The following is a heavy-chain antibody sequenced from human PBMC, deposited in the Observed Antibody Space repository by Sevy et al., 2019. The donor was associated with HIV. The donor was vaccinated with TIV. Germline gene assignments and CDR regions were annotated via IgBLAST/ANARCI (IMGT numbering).Heavy chain of an antibody. CDR2: IYYSGST. J-gene: IGHJ4*02. Sequence: SESLSLTCTVSGGSISSYYWSWIRQPPGKGLEWVGYIYYSGSTNYNPSLKSRVTISVDTSKNQFSLKLSSVTAVDTAVYYCARHSRGYSYQWGQGTLVTVSS. CDR3: ARHSRGYSYQ. CDR1: GGSISSYY. V-gene: IGHV4-59*08. D-gene: IGHD5-18*01.